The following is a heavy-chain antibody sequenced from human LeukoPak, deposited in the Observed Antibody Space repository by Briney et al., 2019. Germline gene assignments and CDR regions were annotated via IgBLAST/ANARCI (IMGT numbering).Heavy chain of an antibody. V-gene: IGHV3-23*01. Sequence: GGSLRLSCAASEFTVSSSYMSWVRQAPGKGLEWVSAISGSGGSTYYADSVKGRFTISRDNSKNTLYLQTNSLRAEDTAVYYCAKPLYGSGQFFDYWGQGTLVTVSS. D-gene: IGHD3-10*01. CDR1: EFTVSSSY. CDR3: AKPLYGSGQFFDY. CDR2: ISGSGGST. J-gene: IGHJ4*02.